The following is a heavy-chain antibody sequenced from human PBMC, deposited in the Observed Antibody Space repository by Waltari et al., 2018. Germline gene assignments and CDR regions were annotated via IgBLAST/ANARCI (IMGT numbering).Heavy chain of an antibody. J-gene: IGHJ6*02. CDR2: ILNEGSDT. Sequence: QVQLMESGGGVVQPGQSLRLSSAASGFAFNKFIFHWVRQAPGKGLEWVASILNEGSDTKYADSVRGRFSISRDNSENTVYLQMDTLNIEDTGVYYCARGRSYGMDVWGQGTAVTVSS. CDR3: ARGRSYGMDV. CDR1: GFAFNKFI. V-gene: IGHV3-30*03.